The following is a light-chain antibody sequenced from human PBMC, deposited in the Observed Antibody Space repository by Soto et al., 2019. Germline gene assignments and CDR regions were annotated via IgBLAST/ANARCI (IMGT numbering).Light chain of an antibody. J-gene: IGKJ4*01. CDR3: QQYKQWPQLT. Sequence: EIVMTQSPAALSLSPGERATLFCRASQRISTNLAWYQQKPGQAPRVLIYAASTRATGIPARFSGSGSGTDFSLTISSLQSEDFAVYYCQQYKQWPQLTFGGGTKVDIK. CDR1: QRISTN. CDR2: AAS. V-gene: IGKV3-15*01.